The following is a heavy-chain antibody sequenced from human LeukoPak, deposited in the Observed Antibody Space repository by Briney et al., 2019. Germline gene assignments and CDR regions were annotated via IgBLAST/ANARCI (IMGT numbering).Heavy chain of an antibody. D-gene: IGHD3-22*01. Sequence: ASVKVSCKASGYTFTSYGISWVRQAPGQGLEWMGWISAYNGNTNYAQKLQGRVTMTTDTSTSTAYMELRSLRSEDTAVYYCARERYDSSGDYYFAYWGQGTLVTVPS. CDR3: ARERYDSSGDYYFAY. CDR2: ISAYNGNT. V-gene: IGHV1-18*01. J-gene: IGHJ4*02. CDR1: GYTFTSYG.